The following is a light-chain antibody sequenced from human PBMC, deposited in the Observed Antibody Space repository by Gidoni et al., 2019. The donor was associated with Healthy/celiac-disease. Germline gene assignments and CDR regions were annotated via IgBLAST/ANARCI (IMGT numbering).Light chain of an antibody. CDR2: AAS. CDR1: QGISSY. CDR3: QQRNSYPRT. J-gene: IGKJ5*01. V-gene: IGKV1-9*01. Sequence: DLQLTQSPSLLSASVGDRVTITCRASQGISSYLAWYQQKPGKAPKLLIYAASTLQSGVPSRFSGSGSGTEFTLTISSLQPEDFATYYCQQRNSYPRTFGQGTRLEIK.